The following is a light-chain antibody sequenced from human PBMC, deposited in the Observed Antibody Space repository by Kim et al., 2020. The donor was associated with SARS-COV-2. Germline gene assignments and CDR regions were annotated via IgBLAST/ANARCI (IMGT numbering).Light chain of an antibody. V-gene: IGKV1-5*03. CDR3: QQYNSDWT. CDR2: KAS. Sequence: AASVVDRVTIICRASQSVSNWLAWYQQKPGKAPKLLIFKASSLQSGVPSRFSGSGSGTEFTLTISSLQPDDFATYYCQQYNSDWTFGQGTKVDIK. J-gene: IGKJ1*01. CDR1: QSVSNW.